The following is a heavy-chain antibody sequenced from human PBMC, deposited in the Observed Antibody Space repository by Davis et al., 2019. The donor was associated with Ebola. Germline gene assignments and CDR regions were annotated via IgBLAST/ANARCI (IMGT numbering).Heavy chain of an antibody. V-gene: IGHV1-69*04. CDR1: GGTFSSYA. D-gene: IGHD1-26*01. J-gene: IGHJ4*02. CDR2: IIPILGIA. CDR3: ASTRYSGSYRDY. Sequence: SVKVSCKASGGTFSSYAISWVRQAPGQGLEWMGRIIPILGIANYAQKFQGRVTITADKSTSTAYMELSSLRSDDTAVYYCASTRYSGSYRDYWGQGTLVTVSS.